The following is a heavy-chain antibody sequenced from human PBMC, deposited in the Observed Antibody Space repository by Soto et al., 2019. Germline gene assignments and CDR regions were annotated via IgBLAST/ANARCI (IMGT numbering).Heavy chain of an antibody. V-gene: IGHV4-4*02. Sequence: QVQLQESGPGVVKPSGTLSLTCAVSGDSISSGGWWRWARQPPGKGLEWIGEIYHSGSTNYNPSLKSRVTILVDMSKNHFSLTLNTVNVADTAIYYCAKDGRNGYNLFYWGQGTRVTVSS. CDR2: IYHSGST. CDR3: AKDGRNGYNLFY. CDR1: GDSISSGGW. J-gene: IGHJ4*02. D-gene: IGHD5-12*01.